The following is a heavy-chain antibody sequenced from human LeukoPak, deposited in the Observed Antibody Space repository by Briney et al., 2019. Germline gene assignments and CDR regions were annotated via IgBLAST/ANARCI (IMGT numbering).Heavy chain of an antibody. J-gene: IGHJ4*02. CDR1: GFNFRNYG. D-gene: IGHD2-15*01. CDR3: ANGDCRGGRCSSGAY. CDR2: TRDNGSKN. Sequence: GGSLTLSCAASGFNFRNYGMHWVRQAPGKGLEWVAYTRDNGSKNWYGDSVKGRFTISRDNSKSTLYLQMNSLRGEDTAVYYCANGDCRGGRCSSGAYWGQGTLVTVSS. V-gene: IGHV3-30*02.